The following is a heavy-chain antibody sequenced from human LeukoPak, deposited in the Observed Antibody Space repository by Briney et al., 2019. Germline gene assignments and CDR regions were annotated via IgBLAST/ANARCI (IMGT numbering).Heavy chain of an antibody. J-gene: IGHJ4*02. Sequence: PSETPSLTCTVSGGSISSYYWSWIRQPPGKGLEWIGYIYYSGSTNYNPSLKSRVTISVDTYKNQFSLKLSSVTAADTAVYYCGGGVGRGAKLVDYGGRGTWSPSPQ. CDR2: IYYSGST. CDR3: GGGVGRGAKLVDY. D-gene: IGHD3-16*01. CDR1: GGSISSYY. V-gene: IGHV4-59*01.